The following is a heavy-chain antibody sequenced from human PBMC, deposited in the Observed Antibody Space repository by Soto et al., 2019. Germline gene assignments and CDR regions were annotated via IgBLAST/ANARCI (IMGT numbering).Heavy chain of an antibody. Sequence: GGSLRLSCAASGFTVSSNYMSWVRQAPGKGLEWVSVIYSGGSTYYADSVKGRFTISRHNSKNMLYLQMNSLRAEDTAVYYCARGRSSSSWYFDLWGRGTLVTVSS. CDR3: ARGRSSSSWYFDL. D-gene: IGHD6-6*01. V-gene: IGHV3-53*04. CDR2: IYSGGST. J-gene: IGHJ2*01. CDR1: GFTVSSNY.